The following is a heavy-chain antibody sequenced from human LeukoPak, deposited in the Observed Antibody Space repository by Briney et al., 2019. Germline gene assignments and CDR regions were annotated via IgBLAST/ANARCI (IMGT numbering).Heavy chain of an antibody. Sequence: SETLSLTCTVSGGSISSGDYYWSWIRQPPGKGLEWIAYRYYSGSTYYNPSLKSRVTMSADTSKNQLSLKLSSVTAADTAVYYCARPYYYDSRIDPWGQGILVTVSS. CDR1: GGSISSGDYY. V-gene: IGHV4-30-4*01. D-gene: IGHD3-22*01. J-gene: IGHJ5*02. CDR2: RYYSGST. CDR3: ARPYYYDSRIDP.